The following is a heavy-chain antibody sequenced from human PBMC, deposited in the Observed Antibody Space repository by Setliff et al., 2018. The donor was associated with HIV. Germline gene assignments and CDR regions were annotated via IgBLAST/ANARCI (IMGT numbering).Heavy chain of an antibody. Sequence: SETLSLTCTVSGVSISSHYWNWIRQPPGKGLEWIGTIYYSGSTKYNPSLKSRVTISVDTSKNQFSLKLRPVTAADTAVYYCARFPDYYDSNLYYYYGMDVWGQGTTVTVSS. CDR1: GVSISSHY. V-gene: IGHV4-59*11. CDR2: IYYSGST. D-gene: IGHD3-22*01. J-gene: IGHJ6*02. CDR3: ARFPDYYDSNLYYYYGMDV.